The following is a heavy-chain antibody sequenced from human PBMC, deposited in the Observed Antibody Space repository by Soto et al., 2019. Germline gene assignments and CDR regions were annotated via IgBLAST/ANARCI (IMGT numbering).Heavy chain of an antibody. CDR2: ISAYNGNT. V-gene: IGHV1-18*01. Sequence: ASVKVSCKAAGYAFTSYGISWGRQAPGEGIKWMGWISAYNGNTNYEQKLQGRVTMTTDTSTSTAYMELRSLRSDDTAVYYCARDSGYSSGWYWAWGQGTLVTVSS. D-gene: IGHD6-19*01. CDR3: ARDSGYSSGWYWA. CDR1: GYAFTSYG. J-gene: IGHJ5*02.